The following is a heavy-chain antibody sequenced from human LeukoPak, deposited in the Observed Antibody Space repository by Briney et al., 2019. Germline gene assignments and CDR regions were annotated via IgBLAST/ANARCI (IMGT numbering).Heavy chain of an antibody. D-gene: IGHD2-15*01. CDR3: ARGQRGSGGSFLVDPPVSLSD. CDR1: GGSISSYY. V-gene: IGHV4-59*01. J-gene: IGHJ4*02. CDR2: IYYSGST. Sequence: SETLSLTCTVSGGSISSYYWSWIRQPPGKGLEWIGYIYYSGSTNYNPSLKSRVTISVDTSKNQFSLKLSSVTAADTAVYYCARGQRGSGGSFLVDPPVSLSDWGQGTLVTVSS.